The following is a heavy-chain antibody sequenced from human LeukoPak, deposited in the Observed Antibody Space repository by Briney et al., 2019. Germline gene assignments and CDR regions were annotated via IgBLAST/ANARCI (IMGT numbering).Heavy chain of an antibody. V-gene: IGHV1-8*01. CDR3: ARPPPNFYDRRGYFSRNY. J-gene: IGHJ4*02. CDR2: MNPNSGNT. D-gene: IGHD3-22*01. Sequence: ASVKVSCKASGYTFTSYDINWVRQATRQGLEWMGWMNPNSGNTGYAQKFQGRVTMTRNTSISTAYMELSSLRSEDTAVYYCARPPPNFYDRRGYFSRNYWGQGTLVTVSS. CDR1: GYTFTSYD.